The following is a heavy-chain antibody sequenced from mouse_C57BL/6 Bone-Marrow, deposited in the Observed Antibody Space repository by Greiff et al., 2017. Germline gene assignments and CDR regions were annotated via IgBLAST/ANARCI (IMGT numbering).Heavy chain of an antibody. D-gene: IGHD1-1*01. CDR1: GYTFTDYY. CDR2: INPNNGGT. V-gene: IGHV1-26*01. J-gene: IGHJ2*01. CDR3: VLKGITTVVPVFDY. Sequence: EVQLQQSGPELVKPGASVKISCKASGYTFTDYYMNWVKQSHGKSLEWIGDINPNNGGTSYNQKFKGKATLTVDKSSSTAYMELRSLTSEDSAVYYCVLKGITTVVPVFDYWGQGTTLTVSS.